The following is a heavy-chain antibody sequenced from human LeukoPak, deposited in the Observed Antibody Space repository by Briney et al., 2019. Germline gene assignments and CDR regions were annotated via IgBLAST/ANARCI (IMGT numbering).Heavy chain of an antibody. CDR3: ARSVPMVRGVIIKGHWFDP. CDR2: IYTSGST. CDR1: GGSISSGTYY. V-gene: IGHV4-61*02. Sequence: SETLSLTCTVSGGSISSGTYYWSWIRQPAGKGLEWIGRIYTSGSTNYNPSLKSRITISVDTSKNQFSLKLSSVTAADTAVYYCARSVPMVRGVIIKGHWFDPWGQGTLVTVSS. J-gene: IGHJ5*02. D-gene: IGHD3-10*01.